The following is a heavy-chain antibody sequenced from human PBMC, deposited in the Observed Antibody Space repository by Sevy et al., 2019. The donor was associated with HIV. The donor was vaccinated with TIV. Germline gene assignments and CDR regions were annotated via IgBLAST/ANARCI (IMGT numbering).Heavy chain of an antibody. CDR3: ARAPVGSGWYFPRGIDY. Sequence: GSLRLSCAASGFTFSTYWMTWVRQAPGKGLEWVANVKQDGSEKYYAESVKGRLTVSRDNTKNSLYLQLNSLRAEDTAIYYCARAPVGSGWYFPRGIDYWGQGTLVTVSS. CDR1: GFTFSTYW. D-gene: IGHD6-13*01. J-gene: IGHJ4*02. V-gene: IGHV3-7*01. CDR2: VKQDGSEK.